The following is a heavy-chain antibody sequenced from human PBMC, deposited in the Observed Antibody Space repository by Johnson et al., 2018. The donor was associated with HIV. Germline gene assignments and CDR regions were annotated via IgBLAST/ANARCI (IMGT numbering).Heavy chain of an antibody. D-gene: IGHD3-3*01. CDR3: TDYNFWTKRAFDI. Sequence: VQLVESGGGLVKPGESLRLSCAASGFTFSNAWMSWVRQAPGKGLEWVGRIKSKTDGGTTDYAAPVKGRFTISRDDPKNTLYLQMNSLKIEDTAVYYCTDYNFWTKRAFDIWGQGTMVTVSS. J-gene: IGHJ3*02. CDR1: GFTFSNAW. CDR2: IKSKTDGGTT. V-gene: IGHV3-15*01.